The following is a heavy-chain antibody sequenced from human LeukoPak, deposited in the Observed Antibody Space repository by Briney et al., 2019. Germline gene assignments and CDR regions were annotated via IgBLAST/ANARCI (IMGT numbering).Heavy chain of an antibody. J-gene: IGHJ4*02. CDR1: GFTFSNYA. V-gene: IGHV3-23*01. Sequence: GGSLGLSCVASGFTFSNYAMTWVRQAPGKGLEMVSGIYGDDDKTVYGDAVKGRFTISRDNAKNSLYLQMNSLRAEDTAVYYCASSSPFDYWGQGTLVTVSS. D-gene: IGHD6-13*01. CDR2: IYGDDDKT. CDR3: ASSSPFDY.